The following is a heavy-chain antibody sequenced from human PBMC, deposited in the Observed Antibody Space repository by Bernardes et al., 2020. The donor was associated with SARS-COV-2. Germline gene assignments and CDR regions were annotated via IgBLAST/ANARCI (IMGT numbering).Heavy chain of an antibody. CDR2: IYYSGST. V-gene: IGHV4-39*02. CDR3: ARDYYYDSSGLDV. D-gene: IGHD3-22*01. Sequence: SETLSLTCTVSGGSISSSSYYWGWNRQPPGKGLEWIGSIYYSGSTYYNPSLKSRVTISVDTSISTAYMELSRLRSDDTAVYYCARDYYYDSSGLDVWGQGTTVTVSS. CDR1: GGSISSSSYY. J-gene: IGHJ6*02.